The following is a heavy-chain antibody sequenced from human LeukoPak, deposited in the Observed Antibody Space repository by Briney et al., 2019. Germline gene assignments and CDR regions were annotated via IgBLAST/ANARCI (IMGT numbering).Heavy chain of an antibody. CDR2: ITPFNGNT. CDR1: GYTFTYRY. D-gene: IGHD3-22*01. V-gene: IGHV1-45*02. J-gene: IGHJ4*02. Sequence: GSSVKVSCKASGYTFTYRYLHWVRQAPGQALEWMGWITPFNGNTNYAQKFQDRVTITRDMSTSTAYMELSSLRSEDTAVYYCAASRDGGYYIFDYWGQGTLVTVSS. CDR3: AASRDGGYYIFDY.